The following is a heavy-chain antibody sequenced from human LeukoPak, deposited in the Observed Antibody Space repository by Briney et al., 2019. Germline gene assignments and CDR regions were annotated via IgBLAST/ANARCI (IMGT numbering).Heavy chain of an antibody. Sequence: GGSLRLSCAASGFTFTNYVMNWVRQAPGKGLEWVSVVCGGNTYYADSVEGRFTISRDNSKNTLYLQMNSLRVEDTAVYYCAKDLETHDTSACWGQGTLVTVSS. J-gene: IGHJ4*02. CDR1: GFTFTNYV. CDR3: AKDLETHDTSAC. D-gene: IGHD3-22*01. CDR2: VCGGNT. V-gene: IGHV3-23*01.